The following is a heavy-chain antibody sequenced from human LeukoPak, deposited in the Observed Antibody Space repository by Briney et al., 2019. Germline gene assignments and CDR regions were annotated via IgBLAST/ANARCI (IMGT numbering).Heavy chain of an antibody. J-gene: IGHJ4*02. Sequence: GGSLRPSCAASGFTFSSYEMNWVRQAPGKGLEWVSYISSSGSTIYYADSVKGRFTISRDNAKNSLYLQMNSLRAEDTAVYYCARAYDYVWGSYRYTDYWGQGTLVTVSS. D-gene: IGHD3-16*02. V-gene: IGHV3-48*03. CDR1: GFTFSSYE. CDR2: ISSSGSTI. CDR3: ARAYDYVWGSYRYTDY.